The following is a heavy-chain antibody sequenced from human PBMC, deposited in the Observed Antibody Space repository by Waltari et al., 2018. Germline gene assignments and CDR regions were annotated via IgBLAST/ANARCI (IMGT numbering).Heavy chain of an antibody. CDR1: GGSFSGYY. Sequence: QVQLQQWGAGLLKPSETLSLTCAVHGGSFSGYYWSWIRQPPGKGLEWIGKINHSGSTNYNPSLKSRVTISVDTSKNQFSLKLSSVTAADTAVYYCAMGRGWFDPWGQGTLVTVSS. CDR2: INHSGST. CDR3: AMGRGWFDP. V-gene: IGHV4-34*01. D-gene: IGHD1-26*01. J-gene: IGHJ5*02.